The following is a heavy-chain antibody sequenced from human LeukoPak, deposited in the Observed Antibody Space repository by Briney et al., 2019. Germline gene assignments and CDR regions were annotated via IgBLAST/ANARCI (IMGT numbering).Heavy chain of an antibody. D-gene: IGHD1-26*01. J-gene: IGHJ3*01. CDR3: GMSGDRVPLQDDVFDV. CDR1: GYSFTSYC. Sequence: GESLKISCKVSGYSFTSYCIGWVRQMPGKGLEWMGIIYPGDSGTTYSPCFQGQATISVDKSINTSYRQWSSLQASVTAMYYCGMSGDRVPLQDDVFDVWGQGTMVTVST. CDR2: IYPGDSGT. V-gene: IGHV5-51*01.